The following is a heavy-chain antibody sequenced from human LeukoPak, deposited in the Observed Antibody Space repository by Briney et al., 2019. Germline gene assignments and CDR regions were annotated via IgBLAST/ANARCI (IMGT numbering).Heavy chain of an antibody. CDR1: GDSISSSSYS. D-gene: IGHD3-22*01. CDR2: INHSGST. V-gene: IGHV4-39*07. Sequence: PSETLSLTCTVSGDSISSSSYSWSWIRQPPGKGLEWIGEINHSGSTNYNPSLKSRVTISVDTSKNQFSLKLSSVTAADTAVYYCASSGYDSSGYPDYWGQGTLVTVSS. CDR3: ASSGYDSSGYPDY. J-gene: IGHJ4*02.